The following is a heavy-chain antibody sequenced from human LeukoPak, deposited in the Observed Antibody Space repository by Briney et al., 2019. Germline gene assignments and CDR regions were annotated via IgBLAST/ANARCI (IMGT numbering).Heavy chain of an antibody. V-gene: IGHV3-48*04. J-gene: IGHJ4*02. D-gene: IGHD2-2*01. CDR1: GFTFSSYS. Sequence: GGSLRLSCAASGFTFSSYSMNWVRQAPGKGLEWVSYISSTSSVIYYADSVKGRFTISRDNAKNSLYLQMNSLRAEDTAVYYCARNLPAADYWGQGTLVTVSS. CDR2: ISSTSSVI. CDR3: ARNLPAADY.